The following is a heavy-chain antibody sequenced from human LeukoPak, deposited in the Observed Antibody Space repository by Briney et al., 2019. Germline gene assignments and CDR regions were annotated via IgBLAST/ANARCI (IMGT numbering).Heavy chain of an antibody. J-gene: IGHJ4*02. CDR2: IRSKANSYAT. CDR1: GFTFSDHA. Sequence: QPGGSLRLSCAASGFTFSDHAMDWVRQAPGKGLEWVGRIRSKANSYATAYAASVKGRFTISRDDSKNTAYLQMNSLKTEDTAVYYCTSAGYSSSWHFEYWGQGTLVTVSS. D-gene: IGHD6-13*01. V-gene: IGHV3-73*01. CDR3: TSAGYSSSWHFEY.